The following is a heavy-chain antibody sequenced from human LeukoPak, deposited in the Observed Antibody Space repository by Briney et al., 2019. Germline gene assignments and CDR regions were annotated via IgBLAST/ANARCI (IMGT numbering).Heavy chain of an antibody. CDR2: IYYSGST. V-gene: IGHV4-39*07. Sequence: PSETLSLTCIVSGGSLSSSSYYWGWIRQPPGRGLEWIGSIYYSGSTYYNPSLKSRVTISVDTSKNQFSLKLSSVTAADTAVYYCARMGATATPDYWGQGTLVTVSS. CDR3: ARMGATATPDY. J-gene: IGHJ4*02. CDR1: GGSLSSSSYY. D-gene: IGHD1-26*01.